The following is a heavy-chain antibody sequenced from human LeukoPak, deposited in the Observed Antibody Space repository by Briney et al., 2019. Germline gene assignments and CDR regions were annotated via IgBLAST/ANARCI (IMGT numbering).Heavy chain of an antibody. V-gene: IGHV5-51*01. Sequence: GESLKISCQGSGYSFTSYWIGWVRQMPGKGLEWMGIIYPGDSDTRYSPSFQGQVTISADKSISTAYLQWSSLKASDTAMYYCARYSTYYYDSSGYRTLYYFDYWGRGTLVTVSS. J-gene: IGHJ4*02. D-gene: IGHD3-22*01. CDR3: ARYSTYYYDSSGYRTLYYFDY. CDR1: GYSFTSYW. CDR2: IYPGDSDT.